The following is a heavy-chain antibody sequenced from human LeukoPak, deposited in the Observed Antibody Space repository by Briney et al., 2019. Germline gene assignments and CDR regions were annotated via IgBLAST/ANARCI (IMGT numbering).Heavy chain of an antibody. Sequence: SETLSLTCAVYGGSFSGYYWSWIRQPPGKGLEWIGEINHSGSTNYNPSLKSRVTMSVDTSKNQFSLKLNSVTAADTAVYYCARGYCSGGSCYSYYYYNYMDVWGKGTTVTVSS. CDR2: INHSGST. J-gene: IGHJ6*03. V-gene: IGHV4-34*01. CDR1: GGSFSGYY. CDR3: ARGYCSGGSCYSYYYYNYMDV. D-gene: IGHD2-15*01.